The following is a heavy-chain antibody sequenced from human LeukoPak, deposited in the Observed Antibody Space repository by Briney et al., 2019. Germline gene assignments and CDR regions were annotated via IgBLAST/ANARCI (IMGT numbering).Heavy chain of an antibody. J-gene: IGHJ4*02. CDR1: GFTFSSYA. CDR3: ATYVRGDFDY. Sequence: PGGSLRLSCATSGFTFSSYAMSWVRQSPGEGLEWVSTISGGGGSTWYADCVKGRFTISRDNYKNTMYLQLSSLRADDTAVYYCATYVRGDFDYWGQGTLVTVSS. D-gene: IGHD3-10*02. V-gene: IGHV3-23*01. CDR2: ISGGGGST.